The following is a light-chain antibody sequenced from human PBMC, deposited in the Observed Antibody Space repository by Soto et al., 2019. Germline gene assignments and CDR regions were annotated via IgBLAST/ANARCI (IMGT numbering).Light chain of an antibody. CDR1: QSVSSN. J-gene: IGKJ5*01. Sequence: EIVMRQSPGTRAVSGGGVATVGCRASQSVSSNLAWYQQKPGQAPRLLIYGASTRAPGIPARFSGSGSRTEFNLTISRLQSEDSATYYCQQLHAYPITFAQGTRLEIK. V-gene: IGKV3-15*01. CDR2: GAS. CDR3: QQLHAYPIT.